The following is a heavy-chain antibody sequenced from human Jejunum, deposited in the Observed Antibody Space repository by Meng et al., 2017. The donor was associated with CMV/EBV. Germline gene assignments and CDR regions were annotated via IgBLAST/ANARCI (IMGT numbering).Heavy chain of an antibody. V-gene: IGHV3-48*03. D-gene: IGHD2/OR15-2a*01. CDR3: ASGETRCNSAFCHAPPLDS. CDR2: IATGDRFGGRKT. J-gene: IGHJ4*02. Sequence: KWGRQGPGKGLEWVSYIATGDRFGGRKTKYADSVKGRFTISRDDAKNSLFLQMNSLRAEDTAVYYCASGETRCNSAFCHAPPLDSWGQGTLVTVSS.